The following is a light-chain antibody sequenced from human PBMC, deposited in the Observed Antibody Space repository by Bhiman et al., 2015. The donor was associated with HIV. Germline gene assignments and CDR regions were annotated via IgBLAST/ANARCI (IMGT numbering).Light chain of an antibody. CDR2: YGR. V-gene: IGLV3-21*04. J-gene: IGLJ2*01. CDR3: QVWDSSSDQVV. Sequence: YELTQPPSVSVAPGQTARITCGGNNIGSKNVHWYQQKPGQAPVLVIYYGRDRPSGIPERFSGSNSGSTATLTISRVEAGDEADYYCQVWDSSSDQVVLGGGTKLTVL. CDR1: NIGSKN.